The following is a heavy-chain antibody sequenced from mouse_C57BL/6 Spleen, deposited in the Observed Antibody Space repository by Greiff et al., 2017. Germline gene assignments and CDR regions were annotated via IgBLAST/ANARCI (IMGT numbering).Heavy chain of an antibody. Sequence: VKLMQSGGGLVKPGGSLKLSCAASGYTFSDYGIHWVRQTPEQGLEWIAYISTGSGSTNYAETVKGRATFAGDNAYNTLYLQLSSLTSEDSAMYYCARDIRREFDYWGQGTLVTGSA. CDR2: ISTGSGST. CDR1: GYTFSDYG. D-gene: IGHD1-1*01. V-gene: IGHV5-17*03. J-gene: IGHJ3*01. CDR3: ARDIRREFDY.